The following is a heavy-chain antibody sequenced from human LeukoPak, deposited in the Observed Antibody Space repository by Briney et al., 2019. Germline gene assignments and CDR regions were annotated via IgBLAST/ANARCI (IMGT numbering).Heavy chain of an antibody. Sequence: GESLKISCKGSGYSFTSYWIGWVRQMPGKGLEWMGIIYPGDSDTRYSPSFQGQVTISADKSISTAYLQWSSLKASDTAMYYRARHSTWYNWNDEEAFDIWGQGTMVTVSS. CDR1: GYSFTSYW. CDR2: IYPGDSDT. V-gene: IGHV5-51*01. D-gene: IGHD1-1*01. CDR3: ARHSTWYNWNDEEAFDI. J-gene: IGHJ3*02.